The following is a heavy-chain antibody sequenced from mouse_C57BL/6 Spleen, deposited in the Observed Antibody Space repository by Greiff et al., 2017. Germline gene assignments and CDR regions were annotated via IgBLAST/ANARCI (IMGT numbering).Heavy chain of an antibody. Sequence: VQLQQPGAELVRPGPSVKLSCKASGYTFTSYWMHWVKQRPGQGLEWIGVIDPSASYTNYNQKFKGKATLTVDTSSSTAYMQLSSLTSEDSAVYYWAPVTTGDYWGQGTTLTVSA. CDR3: APVTTGDY. D-gene: IGHD1-1*01. CDR2: IDPSASYT. CDR1: GYTFTSYW. V-gene: IGHV1-59*01. J-gene: IGHJ2*01.